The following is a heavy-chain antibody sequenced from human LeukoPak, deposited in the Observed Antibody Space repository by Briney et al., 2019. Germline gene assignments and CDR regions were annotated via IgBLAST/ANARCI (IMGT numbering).Heavy chain of an antibody. CDR3: ASAGAAWELLGGGAKNSFYM. J-gene: IGHJ4*02. Sequence: SETLSLTCTVSGGSISSSSYHWGWIRQPPGKGLEWIGSIYYSGSTYYNPFLKSRVTISVDTSKNQFSLKLSSVTAADAAVYYGASAGAAWELLGGGAKNSFYMWGRGTLVIVSS. CDR1: GGSISSSSYH. D-gene: IGHD1-26*01. CDR2: IYYSGST. V-gene: IGHV4-39*07.